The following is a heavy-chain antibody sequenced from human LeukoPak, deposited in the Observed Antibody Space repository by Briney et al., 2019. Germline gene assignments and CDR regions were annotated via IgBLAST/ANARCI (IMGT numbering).Heavy chain of an antibody. CDR3: ARAYYYGSGSVDY. J-gene: IGHJ4*02. CDR2: IYYSGST. CDR1: GGSISSGDYY. V-gene: IGHV4-30-4*01. D-gene: IGHD3-10*01. Sequence: SETLSLTCTVSGGSISSGDYYWSWIRQPPGKGLEWIGHIYYSGSTYYNPSLKSRVTISVDTSKNQFSLKLSSVTAADTAVYYCARAYYYGSGSVDYWGQGTLVTVSS.